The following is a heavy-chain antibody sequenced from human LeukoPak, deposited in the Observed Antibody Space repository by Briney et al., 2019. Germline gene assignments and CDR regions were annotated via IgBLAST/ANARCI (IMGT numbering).Heavy chain of an antibody. CDR2: IKGDGSYT. V-gene: IGHV3-74*01. CDR1: GFTYSSYW. CDR3: ARDNLPGAGGSRGPFDY. D-gene: IGHD2-8*02. Sequence: QPGGSLRLTCAASGFTYSSYWMHWVRQAPGKGLVWVARIKGDGSYTFYADSVKGRFTISRDNAKNTLYLQMNSLRAEDTAVYYCARDNLPGAGGSRGPFDYWGQGTLVTVSS. J-gene: IGHJ4*02.